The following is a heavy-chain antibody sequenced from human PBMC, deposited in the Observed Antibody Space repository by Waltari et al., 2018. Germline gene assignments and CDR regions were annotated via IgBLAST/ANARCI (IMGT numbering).Heavy chain of an antibody. D-gene: IGHD3-10*01. Sequence: EVQLVETGGGLIQPGGSLRLSCAASGFTVSSNYMSWVRQAPGKGLGWVSVIYSGGSTYYADSVKGRFTISRDNSKNTLYLQMNSLRAEDTAVYYCARDRRGSGSYYYYYYYYYMDVWGKGTTVTVSS. CDR2: IYSGGST. J-gene: IGHJ6*03. V-gene: IGHV3-53*02. CDR3: ARDRRGSGSYYYYYYYYYMDV. CDR1: GFTVSSNY.